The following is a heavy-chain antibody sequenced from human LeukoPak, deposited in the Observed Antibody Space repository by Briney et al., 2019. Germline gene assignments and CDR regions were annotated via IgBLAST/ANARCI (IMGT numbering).Heavy chain of an antibody. V-gene: IGHV3-23*01. Sequence: GGSLRLSCAASGFTFSSYAMSWVRQAPGKGLEWVSAISGSGGSTYYADSVKGRFTISRDNSKNTLYLQMNSLRAEDTAVYYCASTLLWFGEFDYWGQGTLVTVSS. CDR1: GFTFSSYA. CDR3: ASTLLWFGEFDY. CDR2: ISGSGGST. D-gene: IGHD3-10*01. J-gene: IGHJ4*02.